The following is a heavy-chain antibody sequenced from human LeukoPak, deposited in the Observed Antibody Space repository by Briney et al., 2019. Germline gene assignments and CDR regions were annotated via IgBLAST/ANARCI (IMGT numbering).Heavy chain of an antibody. CDR3: VKDQTPGGGDV. V-gene: IGHV3-9*01. J-gene: IGHJ6*02. CDR2: IQWKSGVT. CDR1: GHIVEDNA. D-gene: IGHD4-23*01. Sequence: LAGGSLRLSCVVSGHIVEDNAMHWVRQVPGKGLEWVSGIQWKSGVTGYADSVKGRFTISRDNAKKSLYLEMNNLRSEDTAFYYCVKDQTPGGGDVWGQGTTVTVSS.